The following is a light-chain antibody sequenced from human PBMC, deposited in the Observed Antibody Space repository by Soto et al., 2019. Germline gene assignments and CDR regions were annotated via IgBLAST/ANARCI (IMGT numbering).Light chain of an antibody. CDR3: SSHTSINTVL. CDR2: DVS. J-gene: IGLJ2*01. Sequence: QSALTQPASVSGSPGQSITISCTGTSSDVGGYNYVSWYQQHPGQAPKLMIYDVSSRPSGVSNRFSGSKSANTASLTISGLQAEDEADYYCSSHTSINTVLFGGGTKLTVL. V-gene: IGLV2-14*03. CDR1: SSDVGGYNY.